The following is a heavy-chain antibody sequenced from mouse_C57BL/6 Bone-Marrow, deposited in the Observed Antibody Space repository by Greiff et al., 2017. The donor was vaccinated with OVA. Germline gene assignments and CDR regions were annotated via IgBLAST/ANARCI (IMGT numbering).Heavy chain of an antibody. CDR1: GYTFTDYE. Sequence: VQLQQSGAELVRPGASVTLSCKASGYTFTDYEMHWVKQTPVHGLEWIGAIDPETGGTAYNQTFKGKAILTADKSSSTAYMELRSLTSEDSAVYYCTMYGYYWYFDVWGTGTTVTVSS. D-gene: IGHD2-2*01. V-gene: IGHV1-15*01. CDR3: TMYGYYWYFDV. CDR2: IDPETGGT. J-gene: IGHJ1*03.